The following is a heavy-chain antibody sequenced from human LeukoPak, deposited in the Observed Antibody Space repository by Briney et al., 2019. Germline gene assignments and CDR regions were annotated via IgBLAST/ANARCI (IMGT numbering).Heavy chain of an antibody. CDR1: GFTVSSNY. CDR2: IYSGGST. Sequence: GGSLRLSCAASGFTVSSNYMSWVRQAPGKGLEWVSVIYSGGSTYYADSVKGRFTISRDNSKNTLYLQMNSLRAEDTAVYYCARDRMDPRYYDILTGYYKWGQGTLVTVSS. V-gene: IGHV3-53*01. CDR3: ARDRMDPRYYDILTGYYK. D-gene: IGHD3-9*01. J-gene: IGHJ4*02.